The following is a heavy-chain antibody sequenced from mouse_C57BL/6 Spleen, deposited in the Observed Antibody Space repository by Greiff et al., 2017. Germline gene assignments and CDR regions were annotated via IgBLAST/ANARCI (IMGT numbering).Heavy chain of an antibody. CDR2: IDPEDGDT. V-gene: IGHV14-1*01. CDR1: GFNIKDYY. J-gene: IGHJ2*01. Sequence: VQLQQSGAELVRPGASVKLSCTASGFNIKDYYMHWVKQRPEQGLEWIGRIDPEDGDTEYAPKFQGKATMTADTSSNTAYLQLSSLTSEDTAVYYCTTFYYYGSSYFDDWGQGTTLTVSS. CDR3: TTFYYYGSSYFDD. D-gene: IGHD1-1*01.